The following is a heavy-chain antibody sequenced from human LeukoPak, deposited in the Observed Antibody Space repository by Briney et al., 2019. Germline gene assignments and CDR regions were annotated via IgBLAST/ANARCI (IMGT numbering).Heavy chain of an antibody. CDR2: ISGSGGST. D-gene: IGHD6-13*01. V-gene: IGHV3-23*01. CDR1: GFTFSSYA. J-gene: IGHJ5*01. Sequence: GGTLRLSCTVSGFTFSSYAMSWVRQAPGKGLEWVSGISGSGGSTDYADSVKGRVTISRDNSKNTLYLQMTSLRAEDTALYYCAKDSDELIAATYNWFDSWGQGTLVTVSS. CDR3: AKDSDELIAATYNWFDS.